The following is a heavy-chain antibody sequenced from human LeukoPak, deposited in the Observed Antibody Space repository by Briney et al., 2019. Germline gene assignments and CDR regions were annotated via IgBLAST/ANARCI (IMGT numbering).Heavy chain of an antibody. Sequence: GASVKVSCKASGGTFSSYAISWVRQAPGQGLEWMGGIISIFGTANYAQKFQGRVTITADESTSTAYMELSSLRSEDTAVYYCASWSPGIADYWGQGTLVTVSP. V-gene: IGHV1-69*13. D-gene: IGHD6-13*01. J-gene: IGHJ4*02. CDR2: IISIFGTA. CDR1: GGTFSSYA. CDR3: ASWSPGIADY.